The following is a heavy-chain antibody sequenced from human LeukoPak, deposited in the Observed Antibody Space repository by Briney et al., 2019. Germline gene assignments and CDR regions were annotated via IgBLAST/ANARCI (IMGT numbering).Heavy chain of an antibody. Sequence: GGPLRPSCAAPGFPFRSYGMTGAPQAPGKGLGGGAVIWYDGSNKYYADSVKGRFTISRDNSKNTLYLQMNSLRAEDTAVYYCARDLYYYGSGSYSGYYYGMDVWGQGTTVTVSS. CDR3: ARDLYYYGSGSYSGYYYGMDV. V-gene: IGHV3-33*01. CDR1: GFPFRSYG. D-gene: IGHD3-10*01. J-gene: IGHJ6*02. CDR2: IWYDGSNK.